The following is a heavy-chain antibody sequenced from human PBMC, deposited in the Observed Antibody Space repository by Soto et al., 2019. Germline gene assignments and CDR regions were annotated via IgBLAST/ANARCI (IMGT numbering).Heavy chain of an antibody. D-gene: IGHD6-13*01. CDR1: GGSISSSNW. CDR2: IYHSGST. V-gene: IGHV4-4*02. J-gene: IGHJ4*02. CDR3: ARDTLRAAAGEDFDY. Sequence: QVQLQESGPGLVKPSGTLSLTCAVSGGSISSSNWWSWVRQPPGKGLEWIGEIYHSGSTNYNPSPKSRVTISVDKSKNQFSLKLSSVTAADTAVYYCARDTLRAAAGEDFDYWGQGTLVTVSS.